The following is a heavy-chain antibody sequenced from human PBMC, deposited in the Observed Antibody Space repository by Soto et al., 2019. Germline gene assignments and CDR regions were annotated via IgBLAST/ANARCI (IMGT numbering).Heavy chain of an antibody. V-gene: IGHV3-53*01. D-gene: IGHD2-21*02. J-gene: IGHJ4*02. CDR1: VVNVNSDY. CDR3: TRDGRGLGRLSLFEY. Sequence: PGGCLRLSCAASVVNVNSDYMNWVRQTPGKGLEWVASIYSGETTYYADSVRGRFTISSDKSKNTLYFQLSSLRIEDTAVYYCTRDGRGLGRLSLFEYWGQGVLVTVSS. CDR2: IYSGETT.